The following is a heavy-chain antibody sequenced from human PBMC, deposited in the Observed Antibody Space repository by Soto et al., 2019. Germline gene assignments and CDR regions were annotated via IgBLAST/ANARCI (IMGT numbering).Heavy chain of an antibody. V-gene: IGHV1-46*01. Sequence: ASVKVSCKASGYTFTSYYMHWVRQAPGQGLEWMGIINPSGGSTSYAQKFQGRVTMTRDTSTSTVYMELSSLRPEDTAVYYCATSPTVVTPVGFWGQGTLVTVSS. CDR1: GYTFTSYY. J-gene: IGHJ4*02. CDR3: ATSPTVVTPVGF. D-gene: IGHD4-17*01. CDR2: INPSGGST.